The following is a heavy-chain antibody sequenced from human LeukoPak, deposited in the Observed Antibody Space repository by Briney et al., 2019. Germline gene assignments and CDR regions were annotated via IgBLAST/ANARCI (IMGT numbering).Heavy chain of an antibody. CDR2: ISSSSSTI. D-gene: IGHD4/OR15-4a*01. V-gene: IGHV3-48*04. J-gene: IGHJ4*02. Sequence: GGSLRLSCAASGFTFSSYSLNWVRQAPGKGLKWVSYISSSSSTIYYADSVKGRFTISRDNAKNSLYLQMNSLRAEDTAVYYCAEGRGANSVGLLDYWGQGTLVTVSS. CDR3: AEGRGANSVGLLDY. CDR1: GFTFSSYS.